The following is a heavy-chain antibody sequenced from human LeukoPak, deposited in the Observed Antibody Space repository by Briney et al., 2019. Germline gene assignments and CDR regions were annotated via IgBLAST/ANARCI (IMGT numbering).Heavy chain of an antibody. J-gene: IGHJ4*02. CDR3: AKGYYDSSGYYPPPNFDY. V-gene: IGHV1-2*02. CDR1: GYTFTGYY. CDR2: INPNNGGT. Sequence: ASVKVSCKASGYTFTGYYIYWVRQAPGQGLEWMGWINPNNGGTNYAQKFQGRVTMTRDRSISTAYMELSRLRSDDTAVYYCAKGYYDSSGYYPPPNFDYWGQGTLVTVSS. D-gene: IGHD3-22*01.